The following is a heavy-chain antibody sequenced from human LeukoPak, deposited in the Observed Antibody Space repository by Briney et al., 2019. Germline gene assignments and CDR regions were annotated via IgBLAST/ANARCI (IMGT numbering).Heavy chain of an antibody. Sequence: SETLSLTCTVSGGSISSYYWSWIRQPPGKGLEWIGYIYYSGSTNYNPSLKSRVTISVDTSKNQFSLKLSSVTAADTAVYYCARDYYDSSGPGDAFDIWGQGTMVTVSS. J-gene: IGHJ3*02. CDR3: ARDYYDSSGPGDAFDI. CDR2: IYYSGST. D-gene: IGHD3-22*01. CDR1: GGSISSYY. V-gene: IGHV4-59*01.